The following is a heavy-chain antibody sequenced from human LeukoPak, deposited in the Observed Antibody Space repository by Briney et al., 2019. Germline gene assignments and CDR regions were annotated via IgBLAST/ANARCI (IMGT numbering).Heavy chain of an antibody. J-gene: IGHJ4*02. V-gene: IGHV3-66*01. D-gene: IGHD1-14*01. Sequence: GGSLRLSCAASGLTVSSNYLSWVRQAPGKGLEWVSVIYSGGTTYYAESVKGRFTISRDNSKNMLYLQMNSLGAEDTAVYHCATGYYWGQGTLVTVSS. CDR1: GLTVSSNY. CDR2: IYSGGTT. CDR3: ATGYY.